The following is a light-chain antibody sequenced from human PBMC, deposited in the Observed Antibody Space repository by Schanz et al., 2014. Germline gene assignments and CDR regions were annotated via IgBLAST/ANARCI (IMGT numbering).Light chain of an antibody. Sequence: QSALAQPASVSGSPGQSVTISCTGSSSDVGSYNLVSWYQQHPGTAPKLIIYEGSKRPSGVSNRFSGSKSANTASLTISGLQAEDEADYYCSSYASSRTVIFGGGTKLTVL. V-gene: IGLV2-14*02. CDR1: SSDVGSYNL. J-gene: IGLJ2*01. CDR3: SSYASSRTVI. CDR2: EGS.